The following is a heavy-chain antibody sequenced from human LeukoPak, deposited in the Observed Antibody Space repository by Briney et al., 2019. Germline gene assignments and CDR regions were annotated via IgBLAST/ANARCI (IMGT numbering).Heavy chain of an antibody. J-gene: IGHJ4*02. V-gene: IGHV1-18*01. Sequence: ASVKVSCKASGYSFTSYGISRVRQAPGQGLEWLGWISANDGNTDYAQKFQGRVTMTTDTSTSTAYMELRSLRSDDTAVYYCARESHVTRDDYWGQGTLVTVSS. CDR1: GYSFTSYG. CDR2: ISANDGNT. CDR3: ARESHVTRDDY.